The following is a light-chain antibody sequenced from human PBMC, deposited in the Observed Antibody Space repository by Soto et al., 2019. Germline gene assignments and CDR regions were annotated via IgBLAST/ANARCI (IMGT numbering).Light chain of an antibody. CDR1: QDISKS. J-gene: IGKJ4*01. CDR2: DAS. CDR3: QQYDNLPLT. V-gene: IGKV1-33*01. Sequence: DIQMTQSPSSLSASVGDRVTMTCQASQDISKSLNWYQQKPGKAPKLLIYDASNLETGVPSRLSGSGSGTDFTFTINSLQPEDIATYYCQQYDNLPLTFGGGTKVEIK.